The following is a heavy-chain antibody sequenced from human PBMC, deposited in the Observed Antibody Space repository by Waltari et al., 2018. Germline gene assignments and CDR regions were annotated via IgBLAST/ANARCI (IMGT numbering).Heavy chain of an antibody. J-gene: IGHJ6*03. CDR3: ARDSGYSGYDYYYYYYMDV. D-gene: IGHD5-12*01. Sequence: EVQLLESGGGLVQPGGSLRLSCAASGFTFSSYAMSWVRQAPGKGLEWVSAISGSGGSTYYADSVKGRFTISRDNSKNTLYLQMNSLRAEDTAVYYCARDSGYSGYDYYYYYYMDVWGKGTTVTVSS. CDR2: ISGSGGST. V-gene: IGHV3-23*01. CDR1: GFTFSSYA.